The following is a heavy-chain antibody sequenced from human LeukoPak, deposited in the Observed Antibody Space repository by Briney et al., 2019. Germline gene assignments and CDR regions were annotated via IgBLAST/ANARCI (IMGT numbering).Heavy chain of an antibody. J-gene: IGHJ4*02. D-gene: IGHD3-16*01. CDR1: GGSVSSGTYY. Sequence: KPSETLSLTCSVSGGSVSSGTYYWTWIRQPPGKGLEWIGYISYSGGTNYNPSLKSRVTISADTSKNQFSLKLSSVTAADTAVYYCARRSVGGGERFDYWGQGILVTVSS. CDR2: ISYSGGT. V-gene: IGHV4-61*01. CDR3: ARRSVGGGERFDY.